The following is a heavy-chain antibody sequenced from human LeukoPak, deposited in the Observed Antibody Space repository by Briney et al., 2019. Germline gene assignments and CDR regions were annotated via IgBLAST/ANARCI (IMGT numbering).Heavy chain of an antibody. D-gene: IGHD4-11*01. V-gene: IGHV4-31*03. J-gene: IGHJ5*02. Sequence: SETLSLTCTVFGASTRSGGYYWTWIRQHPGKGLEWIGYISDSGNTYYNPSLKSRVAVSLDTSENQFSPKLTSVTAADTAVYYCAREAVTSANWFDPWGQGTLVTVSS. CDR3: AREAVTSANWFDP. CDR2: ISDSGNT. CDR1: GASTRSGGYY.